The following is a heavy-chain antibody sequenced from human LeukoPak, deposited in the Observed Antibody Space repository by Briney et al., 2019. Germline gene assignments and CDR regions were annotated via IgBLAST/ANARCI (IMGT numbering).Heavy chain of an antibody. J-gene: IGHJ5*02. CDR2: IYYSGST. CDR3: ARLLRVGYCSTTTCNWFDP. Sequence: PSETLSLTCTVSGGSISSSSYYWGWIRQPPGTGLEWIGSIYYSGSTYYSPSLKSRVTISVDTSKNQFSLKLSSVTAADTAVYYCARLLRVGYCSTTTCNWFDPWGQGTLVTVSS. D-gene: IGHD2-2*03. V-gene: IGHV4-39*07. CDR1: GGSISSSSYY.